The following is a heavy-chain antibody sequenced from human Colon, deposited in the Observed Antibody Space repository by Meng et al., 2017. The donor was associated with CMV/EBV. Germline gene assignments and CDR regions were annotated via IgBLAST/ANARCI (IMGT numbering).Heavy chain of an antibody. Sequence: QVQMLGSGGGVPQPGSSLSLACTASGFMFISSSIHWVRQAPGKGLEWVAVIGNDEITKFYADFVRDRFIISRDNSKNSVSLQMDSLRPEDTAVYYCSKEGRNEGTHFDYWGQGTLVTVSS. CDR2: IGNDEITK. D-gene: IGHD1-14*01. J-gene: IGHJ4*02. V-gene: IGHV3-30-3*01. CDR3: SKEGRNEGTHFDY. CDR1: GFMFISSS.